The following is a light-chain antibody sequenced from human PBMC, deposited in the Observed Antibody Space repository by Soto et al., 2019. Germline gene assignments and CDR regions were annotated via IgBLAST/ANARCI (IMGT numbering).Light chain of an antibody. V-gene: IGKV1-5*01. J-gene: IGKJ1*01. CDR3: QQYDSFSVT. CDR2: DVS. CDR1: QDVSRS. Sequence: DTQLTQSPSFLSASVGDRVTIACRASQDVSRSVGWYQQKPGTAPKLLIYDVSALKRGVPPRFSGSGSGTEFTLTISSLQPDDFATYYCQQYDSFSVTFGQGTKVDIK.